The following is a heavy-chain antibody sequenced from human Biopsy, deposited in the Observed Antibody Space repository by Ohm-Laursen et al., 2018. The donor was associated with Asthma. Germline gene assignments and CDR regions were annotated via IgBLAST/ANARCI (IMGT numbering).Heavy chain of an antibody. CDR1: GFTFSSFG. V-gene: IGHV3-30*03. J-gene: IGHJ6*02. Sequence: SSLRLSCAASGFTFSSFGIHWVRQAPGKGLEWVAVISYDGSDKYYADSVKGRFTISRDNSKNTLYLQMNSLRAEDTAVYYCARDKPSHIDYYYGMDVWGQGTTVTVSS. CDR2: ISYDGSDK. CDR3: ARDKPSHIDYYYGMDV.